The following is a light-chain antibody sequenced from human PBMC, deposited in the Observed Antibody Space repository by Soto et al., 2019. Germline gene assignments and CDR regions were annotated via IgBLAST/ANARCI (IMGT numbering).Light chain of an antibody. CDR2: DVS. CDR1: SSDIGNYKY. Sequence: QSVLTQPASVSGSPGQSITISCTGTSSDIGNYKYVSWYQHHPGKAPKLMIYDVSNRPSGVSNRFSGSKSGNTASLTISGLQAEDEADYYCCAYTSNITPFGFGTGTKVTVL. J-gene: IGLJ1*01. V-gene: IGLV2-14*03. CDR3: CAYTSNITPFG.